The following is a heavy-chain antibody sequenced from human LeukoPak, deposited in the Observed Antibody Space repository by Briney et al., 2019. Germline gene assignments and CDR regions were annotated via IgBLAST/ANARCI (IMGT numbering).Heavy chain of an antibody. Sequence: PGRSLRLSCAASGFTFSSYGMHWVRQAPGKGLEWVAVISYDGTNKYYADSVKGRFTISRDNSKNTLYLQINSLRPEDTAVYYCAKPSVSGWYYFDSWGQGTLVTVSS. CDR2: ISYDGTNK. CDR1: GFTFSSYG. D-gene: IGHD6-19*01. CDR3: AKPSVSGWYYFDS. V-gene: IGHV3-30*18. J-gene: IGHJ4*02.